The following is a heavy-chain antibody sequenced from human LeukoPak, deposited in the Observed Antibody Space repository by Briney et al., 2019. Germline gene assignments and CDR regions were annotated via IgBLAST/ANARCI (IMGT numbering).Heavy chain of an antibody. J-gene: IGHJ6*03. Sequence: GGSLRLSCAASGFTVSSNYMSWVRQAPGKGLEWVSVIYSGGSRYYADSVKGRFTISRDNSKNTLYLLMNSLRAEDTAVYYCARDRVVPAAIAYYYYMDVWGKGTTVTVSS. D-gene: IGHD2-2*01. CDR3: ARDRVVPAAIAYYYYMDV. CDR2: IYSGGSR. V-gene: IGHV3-53*01. CDR1: GFTVSSNY.